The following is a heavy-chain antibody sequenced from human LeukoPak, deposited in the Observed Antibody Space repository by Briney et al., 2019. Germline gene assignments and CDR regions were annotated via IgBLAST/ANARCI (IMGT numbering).Heavy chain of an antibody. Sequence: GGSLRLLCAASGFTFSDHYMTWIRQAPGRGLEWASYISSSGSYINYAESVKGRFIISRYNSKNTLYLQMNSLRAEDTAVYYCAKAGRYNRNYVDYWGQGTLVTVSS. D-gene: IGHD1-14*01. CDR1: GFTFSDHY. J-gene: IGHJ4*02. CDR3: AKAGRYNRNYVDY. V-gene: IGHV3-11*05. CDR2: ISSSGSYI.